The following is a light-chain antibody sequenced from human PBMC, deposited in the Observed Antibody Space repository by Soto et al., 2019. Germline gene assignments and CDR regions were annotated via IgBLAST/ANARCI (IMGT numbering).Light chain of an antibody. Sequence: QSVLTQPPSASGSPGQSVTISCTGSSSDVGGYNYVSWYQQHPGKAPKLMIYEVIKRPSGVPDRFSGSKSGNTASLTVSGLRAEDEADYYCSSYGGSNNYVLGTGTKVTVL. V-gene: IGLV2-8*01. CDR1: SSDVGGYNY. CDR2: EVI. CDR3: SSYGGSNNYV. J-gene: IGLJ1*01.